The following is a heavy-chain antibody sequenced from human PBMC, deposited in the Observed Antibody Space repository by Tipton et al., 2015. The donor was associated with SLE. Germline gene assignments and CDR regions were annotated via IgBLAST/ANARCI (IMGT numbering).Heavy chain of an antibody. Sequence: QLVQSGAEVKKPGASVKVSCKASGYTFTGYYMHWVRQAPGQGLEWMGRINPNSGGTNYAQKFQGRVTMTRDTSISTAYMELSRLRSDDTAVYYRAREVGSGWYVFDYWGQGTLVTVSS. J-gene: IGHJ4*02. CDR3: AREVGSGWYVFDY. D-gene: IGHD6-19*01. CDR2: INPNSGGT. V-gene: IGHV1-2*06. CDR1: GYTFTGYY.